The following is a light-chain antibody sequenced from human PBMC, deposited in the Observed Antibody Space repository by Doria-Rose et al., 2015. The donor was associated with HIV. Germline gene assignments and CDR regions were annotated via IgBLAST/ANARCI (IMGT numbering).Light chain of an antibody. V-gene: IGKV3-20*01. J-gene: IGKJ1*01. CDR3: QQYGSSPTWT. CDR2: GAS. CDR1: QSVSSSY. Sequence: LTQSPGALSLSPGERATLSCRASQSVSSSYLAWYQQKPGQAPRLLIYGASSRATGIPDRFSGSGSGTGFTLTISRLEPEDFAVYYCQQYGSSPTWTFGQGTKVEI.